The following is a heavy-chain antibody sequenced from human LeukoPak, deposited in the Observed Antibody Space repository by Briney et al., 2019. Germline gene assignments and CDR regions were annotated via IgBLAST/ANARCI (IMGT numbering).Heavy chain of an antibody. J-gene: IGHJ4*02. D-gene: IGHD6-13*01. V-gene: IGHV3-23*01. CDR1: GFIFSSYA. CDR3: AKIIERGIAAAGNFDY. CDR2: ISGSGGST. Sequence: GGSLRLSCAASGFIFSSYAMSWVRQAPGKGLEWVSAISGSGGSTYYADSVKGRFTISRDNSKNTLYLQMNSLRAEDTAVYYCAKIIERGIAAAGNFDYWGQGTLVTVSS.